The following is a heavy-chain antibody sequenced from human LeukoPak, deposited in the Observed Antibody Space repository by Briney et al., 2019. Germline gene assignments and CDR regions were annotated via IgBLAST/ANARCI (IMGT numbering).Heavy chain of an antibody. J-gene: IGHJ3*02. CDR1: GFTFTGSA. D-gene: IGHD1-26*01. CDR3: AKAGWYSAKTYATYDDAYDI. V-gene: IGHV3-73*01. Sequence: GGSLRLSCAASGFTFTGSAMHWVRQASGKGLEWVGRIRSKANSYATAYAPSVKGRFTISRDNSKKKVFLQMNSLRADDTAVYYCAKAGWYSAKTYATYDDAYDIWGQGTMVTVSS. CDR2: IRSKANSYAT.